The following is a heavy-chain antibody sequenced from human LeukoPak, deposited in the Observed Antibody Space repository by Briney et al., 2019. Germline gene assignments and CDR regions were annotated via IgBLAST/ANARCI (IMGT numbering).Heavy chain of an antibody. J-gene: IGHJ5*02. Sequence: ASVKVSCKASGFTFTNYNMHWVRQAPGQGLEWMGIINPSGGSTNYAQNFQARVTMTRDMATSTDYMEVSSLRSEDTAVYYCARDNSVGDSAWWFDPWGQGTLVTVSS. D-gene: IGHD5-12*01. CDR3: ARDNSVGDSAWWFDP. CDR2: INPSGGST. V-gene: IGHV1-46*01. CDR1: GFTFTNYN.